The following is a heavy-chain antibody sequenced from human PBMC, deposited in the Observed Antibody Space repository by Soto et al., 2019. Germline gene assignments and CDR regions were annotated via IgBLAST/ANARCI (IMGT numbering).Heavy chain of an antibody. CDR3: ARHVLGAGIAAPPNWFDP. CDR1: GYSFTSYW. V-gene: IGHV5-10-1*01. Sequence: GESLKISCKGSGYSFTSYWISWVRQMPGKGLEWMGRIDPSDSYINYSPSFQGHVTISADKSISTAYLQWSSLKASDTAMYYCARHVLGAGIAAPPNWFDPWGQGTLVTVSS. D-gene: IGHD6-6*01. CDR2: IDPSDSYI. J-gene: IGHJ5*02.